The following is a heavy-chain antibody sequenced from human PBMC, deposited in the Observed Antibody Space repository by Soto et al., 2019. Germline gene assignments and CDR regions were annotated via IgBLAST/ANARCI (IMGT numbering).Heavy chain of an antibody. V-gene: IGHV4-4*02. CDR1: GGSISSSNW. D-gene: IGHD3-22*01. J-gene: IGHJ4*02. CDR3: ARDRIVEYYYDSSGFDD. Sequence: SETLSLTCAVSGGSISSSNWWSWVRQPPGKGLEWIGEIYHSGSTNYNPSLKSRVTISVDKSKNQFSLKLSSVTAADTAVYYCARDRIVEYYYDSSGFDDWGQGTLVTVSS. CDR2: IYHSGST.